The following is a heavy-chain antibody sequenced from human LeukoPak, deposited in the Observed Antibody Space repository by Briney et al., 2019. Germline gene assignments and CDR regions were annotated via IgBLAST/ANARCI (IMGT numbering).Heavy chain of an antibody. CDR2: IRGRGGDT. D-gene: IGHD1-26*01. V-gene: IGHV3-23*01. Sequence: GGSLRLSCAASGFTFSNYAMSWVRQAPGKGLEWVSAIRGRGGDTFYADSVKGRFTISRDNSRDTLYLHMNSLTAEDTAVYYCARGAKWAYYFDYWGQGTLVTVSS. CDR3: ARGAKWAYYFDY. CDR1: GFTFSNYA. J-gene: IGHJ4*02.